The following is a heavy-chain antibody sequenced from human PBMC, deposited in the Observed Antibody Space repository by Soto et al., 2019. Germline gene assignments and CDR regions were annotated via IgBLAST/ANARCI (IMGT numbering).Heavy chain of an antibody. Sequence: QVQLQESGPGLVKPSETLSLTCTVSGGSISNYYWSWIRQPPGKGLGWIGYIYYSGSTNYNPSLKSRVTISVDTSKNQFSLKLSSLTAADTAVYYCASLNYYGSGSFQGWGQGTLVTVSS. J-gene: IGHJ1*01. CDR1: GGSISNYY. CDR3: ASLNYYGSGSFQG. V-gene: IGHV4-59*01. CDR2: IYYSGST. D-gene: IGHD3-10*01.